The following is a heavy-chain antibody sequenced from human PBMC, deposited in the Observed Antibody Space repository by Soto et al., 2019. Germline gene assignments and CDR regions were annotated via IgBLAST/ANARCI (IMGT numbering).Heavy chain of an antibody. Sequence: QMQLVESGGGLVQPGRSLRLSCAASGFTFSHYGMHWVRQAPGKGLEWVAVIWNDGGTKFYADSVKGRFTISRDNSKNTLYLQMNRLGVDDTAVYFCARDDDYGDNAFDYWGRGTLVTVSS. CDR1: GFTFSHYG. J-gene: IGHJ4*02. V-gene: IGHV3-33*01. CDR2: IWNDGGTK. D-gene: IGHD4-17*01. CDR3: ARDDDYGDNAFDY.